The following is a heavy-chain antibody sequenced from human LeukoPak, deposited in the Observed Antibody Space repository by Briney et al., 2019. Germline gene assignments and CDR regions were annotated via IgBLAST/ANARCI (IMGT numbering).Heavy chain of an antibody. V-gene: IGHV3-53*01. CDR2: LYNDGNT. CDR1: GFSVSINY. J-gene: IGHJ4*02. D-gene: IGHD6-19*01. CDR3: ARDGGSGGSSAFLDH. Sequence: GSLRLSCAASGFSVSINYMNWVRQAPGKGLEWVAVLYNDGNTDYADSAKGRFTISRDNSKNTLYLQMSSLRAEDTAVYYCARDGGSGGSSAFLDHWGQGTLVTVSS.